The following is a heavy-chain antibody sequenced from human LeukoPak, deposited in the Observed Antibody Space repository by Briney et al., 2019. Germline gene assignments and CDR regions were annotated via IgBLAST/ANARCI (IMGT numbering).Heavy chain of an antibody. Sequence: SQTLSLTCAISGDSVSSNSAAWSWIRQSPSRGLEWPGRAYYRSKWYNDYAVSVKSRITINPDTSKNQFSLQLNSVTPEDTAVYYCARQLGSFDYWGQGTLVTVSS. CDR1: GDSVSSNSAA. J-gene: IGHJ4*02. V-gene: IGHV6-1*01. CDR2: AYYRSKWYN. D-gene: IGHD7-27*01. CDR3: ARQLGSFDY.